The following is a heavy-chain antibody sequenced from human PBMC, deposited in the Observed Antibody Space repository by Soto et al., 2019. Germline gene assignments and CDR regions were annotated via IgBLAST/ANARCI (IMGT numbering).Heavy chain of an antibody. J-gene: IGHJ4*02. CDR2: IRSKAYGGTT. D-gene: IGHD6-6*01. CDR1: GFTFGDYA. CDR3: TRDWASIAARKFDY. V-gene: IGHV3-49*05. Sequence: KPGGSLRLSCTASGFTFGDYAMSWFRQAPGKGLEWVGFIRSKAYGGTTEYAASVKGRFTISRDDSKSIAYLQMNSLKTEDTAVYYCTRDWASIAARKFDYWGQGTLVTVSS.